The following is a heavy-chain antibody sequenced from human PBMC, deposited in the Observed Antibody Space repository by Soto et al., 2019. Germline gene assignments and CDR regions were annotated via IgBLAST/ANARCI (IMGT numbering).Heavy chain of an antibody. D-gene: IGHD1-26*01. CDR3: VRREWELLRATLRALEN. V-gene: IGHV1-69*01. Sequence: QVQLVQSGAEARTPGSSVKVSCKASGGSFSNYGVSWVRQAPGQGLEWMGGIIPIFDTAHYAQKFQGRVTIPADELTSTAYMELSSLKPDDTAVYYCVRREWELLRATLRALENWGQGNRVTVPS. CDR1: GGSFSNYG. CDR2: IIPIFDTA. J-gene: IGHJ4*02.